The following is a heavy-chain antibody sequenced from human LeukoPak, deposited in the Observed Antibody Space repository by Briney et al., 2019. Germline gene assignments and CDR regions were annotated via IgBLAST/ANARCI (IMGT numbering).Heavy chain of an antibody. Sequence: GSLRLSCAASGFTFSSYAMSWVRQAPGKGLEWVSDINGSGGSTYYADAVKRRFTISSDNSQDTLYLQLNSLRAEDTAVYYCVPRKEWSCYMDVWGKGTTVTVSS. CDR2: INGSGGST. CDR3: VPRKEWSCYMDV. V-gene: IGHV3-23*01. CDR1: GFTFSSYA. D-gene: IGHD3-3*01. J-gene: IGHJ6*03.